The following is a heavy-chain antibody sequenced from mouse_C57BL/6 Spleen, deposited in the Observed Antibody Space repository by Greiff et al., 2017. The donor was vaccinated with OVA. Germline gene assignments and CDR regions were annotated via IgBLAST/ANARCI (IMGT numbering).Heavy chain of an antibody. D-gene: IGHD1-1*01. Sequence: VKLMESGAELARPGASVKLSCKASGYTFTSYGISWVKQRTGQGLEWIGEIYPRSGNTYYNEKFKGKATLTADKSSSTAYMELRSLTSEDSAVYFCARPITTVVAPFAYWGQGTLVTVSA. CDR2: IYPRSGNT. V-gene: IGHV1-81*01. CDR3: ARPITTVVAPFAY. CDR1: GYTFTSYG. J-gene: IGHJ3*01.